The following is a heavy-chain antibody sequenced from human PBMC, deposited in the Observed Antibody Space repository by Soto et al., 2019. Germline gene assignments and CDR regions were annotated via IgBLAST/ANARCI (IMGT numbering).Heavy chain of an antibody. CDR3: AARGGRAYDMDV. D-gene: IGHD2-15*01. V-gene: IGHV1-18*01. CDR1: GYTFTSYA. CDR2: ISAYNGNT. Sequence: ASVKVCCKASGYTFTSYALSWLRQAPGQGLEWMGWISAYNGNTNYAQKLQGRVTMTTDTSTSTAYMELRSLRSDDTAVYYCAARGGRAYDMDVWGKGTTVTVS. J-gene: IGHJ6*03.